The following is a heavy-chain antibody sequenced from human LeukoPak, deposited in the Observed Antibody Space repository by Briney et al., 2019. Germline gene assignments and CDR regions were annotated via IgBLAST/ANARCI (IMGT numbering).Heavy chain of an antibody. CDR3: ARDREEDYYYGMDV. V-gene: IGHV1-69*04. J-gene: IGHJ6*02. CDR1: GGTFSSYT. Sequence: GASLKLSCKASGGTFSSYTISWVRQAPGQGLEWMGRIIPILGIANYAQKFQGRVTIPADKSTSTAYMELSSLRSEDTAVYYCARDREEDYYYGMDVWGRGTTVTVSS. CDR2: IIPILGIA.